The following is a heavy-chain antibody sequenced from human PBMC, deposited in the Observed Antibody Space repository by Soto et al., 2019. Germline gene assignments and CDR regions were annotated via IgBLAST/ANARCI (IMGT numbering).Heavy chain of an antibody. J-gene: IGHJ3*01. V-gene: IGHV3-53*01. D-gene: IGHD6-19*01. Sequence: DVHLEESGGGLIQPGGSLRLSCAASGFSFGGKNYLTWVRQPPGKGLEWVSGLYRTDGTYYADSVKGRFSVSRDNSKNTFYLQLHSLRPEDTALYFCATWLQREQAFDVWGRGTMVTVSS. CDR2: LYRTDGT. CDR1: GFSFGGKNY. CDR3: ATWLQREQAFDV.